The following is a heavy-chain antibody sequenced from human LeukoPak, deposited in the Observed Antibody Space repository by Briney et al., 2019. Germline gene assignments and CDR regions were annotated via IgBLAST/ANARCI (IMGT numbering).Heavy chain of an antibody. CDR1: SGSISSSSYY. J-gene: IGHJ5*02. CDR2: IYYSGST. Sequence: PSETLSLTCTVSSGSISSSSYYWGWIRQPPGKGLEWIGSIYYSGSTYYNPSLKSRVTISVDTSKNQFSLKLSSVTAADTAVYYCARLPPQLWFDPWGQGTLVTVSS. D-gene: IGHD1-1*01. CDR3: ARLPPQLWFDP. V-gene: IGHV4-39*01.